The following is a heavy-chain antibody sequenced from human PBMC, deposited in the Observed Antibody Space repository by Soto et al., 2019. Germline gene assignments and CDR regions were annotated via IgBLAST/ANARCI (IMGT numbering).Heavy chain of an antibody. CDR3: ARDVSTVRGDFFES. CDR2: MYASGGS. Sequence: QVHLQESGPGLAKPSETLSLTCTISGASMNNYYWSWIRQSAGGSLEWIGRMYASGGSNYNPALNGRAILSFDMSKNQFSLTLAAVTAADTSVYFCARDVSTVRGDFFESWGQGTLVTVSS. CDR1: GASMNNYY. J-gene: IGHJ4*02. V-gene: IGHV4-4*07. D-gene: IGHD1-1*01.